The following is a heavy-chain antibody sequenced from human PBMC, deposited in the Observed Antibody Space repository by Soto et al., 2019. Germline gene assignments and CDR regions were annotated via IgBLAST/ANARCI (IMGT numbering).Heavy chain of an antibody. V-gene: IGHV1-69*13. CDR1: GGTFSSYA. D-gene: IGHD6-13*01. CDR3: ARDHGYGGSSWYIDY. CDR2: IIPIFGTA. Sequence: GASVKVSCKASGGTFSSYAISWVRQAPGQGLEWMGGIIPIFGTANYAQKFQGRVTITADESTSTAYMELSSLRSEDTAVYYCARDHGYGGSSWYIDYWGQGTLVTVSS. J-gene: IGHJ4*02.